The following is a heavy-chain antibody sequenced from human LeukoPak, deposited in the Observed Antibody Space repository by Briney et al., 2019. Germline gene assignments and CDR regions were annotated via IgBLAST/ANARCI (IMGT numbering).Heavy chain of an antibody. CDR2: FDPEDGET. CDR1: GYTLTELS. J-gene: IGHJ4*02. V-gene: IGHV1-24*01. CDR3: ATVEATQRGLWYFDY. Sequence: ASVKVSCKVSGYTLTELSMHWVRQAPGKGLEWMGGFDPEDGETIYAQKFQGRVTMTEDTSTDTAYMELSSLRSEDTAVYYCATVEATQRGLWYFDYWGQGTLVTASS. D-gene: IGHD1-26*01.